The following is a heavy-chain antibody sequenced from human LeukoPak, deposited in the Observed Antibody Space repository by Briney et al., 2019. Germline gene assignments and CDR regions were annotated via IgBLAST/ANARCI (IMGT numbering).Heavy chain of an antibody. Sequence: GESLKISCTGSGYSFTSYWIGWVRQMPGKGLEWMGNISPGDSDTRYIPSFQGQFTISADKSITTAYLQWSSLKASDTATYFCAKMGPGALTADAFDIWGQGTTVTVSS. V-gene: IGHV5-51*01. CDR2: ISPGDSDT. CDR1: GYSFTSYW. CDR3: AKMGPGALTADAFDI. J-gene: IGHJ3*02. D-gene: IGHD1-14*01.